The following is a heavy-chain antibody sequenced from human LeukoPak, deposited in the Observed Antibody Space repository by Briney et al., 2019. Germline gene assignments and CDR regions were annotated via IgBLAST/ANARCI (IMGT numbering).Heavy chain of an antibody. D-gene: IGHD4-17*01. CDR2: IYYSGST. V-gene: IGHV4-30-2*01. J-gene: IGHJ4*02. CDR3: AHGHNDDYGDYPFDY. CDR1: GGSISSGGYY. Sequence: SSETLSLTCTVSGGSISSGGYYWSWIRQPPGKGLEWIGYIYYSGSTYYNPSLKSRVTISVDTSKNQFSLKLSSVTAADTAVYYCAHGHNDDYGDYPFDYWGQGTLVTVSS.